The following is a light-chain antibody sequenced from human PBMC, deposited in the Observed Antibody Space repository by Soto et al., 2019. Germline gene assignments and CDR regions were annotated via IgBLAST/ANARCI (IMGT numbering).Light chain of an antibody. CDR1: QSVSTY. V-gene: IGKV3-11*01. J-gene: IGKJ4*01. CDR2: DAS. CDR3: QQRSNWLLT. Sequence: EIVLTQSPATLSLSPGERATLSCRASQSVSTYLAWYQQKPGQAPRLLIYDASNRATGITDRFSGSGSGTDFTLSISSLEPEDFAVYYCQQRSNWLLTFGGGTKVEIK.